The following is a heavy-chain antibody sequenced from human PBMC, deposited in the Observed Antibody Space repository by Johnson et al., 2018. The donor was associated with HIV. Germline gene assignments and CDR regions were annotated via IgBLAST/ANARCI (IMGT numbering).Heavy chain of an antibody. V-gene: IGHV3-23*04. CDR3: AKEEGLAAAGTGEAFDI. J-gene: IGHJ3*02. CDR2: ISGSGGST. D-gene: IGHD6-13*01. Sequence: VQLVESGGGVVQPGRSLRLSCAASGFTFSSYAMSWVRQAPGKGLEWVSAISGSGGSTYSADSVKGRFTISRDNSKNTLYLQMNSLRAEDTAVYYCAKEEGLAAAGTGEAFDIWGQGTMVTVSS. CDR1: GFTFSSYA.